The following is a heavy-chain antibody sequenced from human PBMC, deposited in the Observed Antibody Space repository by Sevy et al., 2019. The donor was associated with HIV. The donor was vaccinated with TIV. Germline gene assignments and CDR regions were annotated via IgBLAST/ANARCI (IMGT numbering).Heavy chain of an antibody. CDR3: ARCHTYYFDY. Sequence: SETLSLTCTVSGGSISSYYWSWIRQPPGKGLEWIGYIYYSGSTNYNPSLKSRVTISVDTSKNQFSLKLSSVTAADTGVYYCARCHTYYFDYWGQGTLVTVSS. CDR1: GGSISSYY. CDR2: IYYSGST. J-gene: IGHJ4*02. V-gene: IGHV4-59*01.